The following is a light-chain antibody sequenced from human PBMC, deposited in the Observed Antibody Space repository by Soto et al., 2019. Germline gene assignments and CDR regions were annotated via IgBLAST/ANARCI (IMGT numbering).Light chain of an antibody. CDR3: QQYYTTPLT. V-gene: IGKV4-1*01. Sequence: DIVMTQSPDSLAVSLGERATINCKSSQSVLYSSNNKNYLAWYQQKPGQSPKLLIYWASTRESGVPDRVSGSGSGTDFTLAISSLQAEDVAVYCCQQYYTTPLTFGGGTKVEIK. CDR1: QSVLYSSNNKNY. CDR2: WAS. J-gene: IGKJ4*01.